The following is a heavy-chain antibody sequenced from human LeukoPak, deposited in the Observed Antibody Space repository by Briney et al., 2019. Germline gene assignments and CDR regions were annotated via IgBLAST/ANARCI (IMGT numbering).Heavy chain of an antibody. J-gene: IGHJ4*02. V-gene: IGHV3-11*06. CDR3: ARYYDILTGYYTSIGY. CDR1: GFTFSDCY. Sequence: PGGSLRLSCAASGFTFSDCYMSWIRQAPGKGLEWVSYISSSSSYTNYADSVKGRFTISRDNAKNSLYLQMNSLRAEDTAVYYCARYYDILTGYYTSIGYWGQGTLVTVSS. CDR2: ISSSSSYT. D-gene: IGHD3-9*01.